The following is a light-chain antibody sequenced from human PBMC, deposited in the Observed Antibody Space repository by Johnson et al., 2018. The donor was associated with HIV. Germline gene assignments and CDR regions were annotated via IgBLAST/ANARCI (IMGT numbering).Light chain of an antibody. Sequence: QSVLTQPPSVSAAPGQKVTISCSGNTSNIGSNSVSWYQHLPGIAPKLLVYDRNKRPSGIPDRFSGSKSGTSATLGITGLQTGDEADYYCGAWDSSLSASYVFGTGTKVTVL. CDR2: DRN. CDR1: TSNIGSNS. J-gene: IGLJ1*01. CDR3: GAWDSSLSASYV. V-gene: IGLV1-51*01.